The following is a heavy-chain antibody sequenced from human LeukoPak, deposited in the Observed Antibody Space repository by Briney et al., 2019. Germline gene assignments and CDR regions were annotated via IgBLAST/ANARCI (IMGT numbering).Heavy chain of an antibody. CDR3: AKAAAYSCGYNALDI. CDR1: GFTFSSYG. J-gene: IGHJ3*02. CDR2: ILNDGSQE. D-gene: IGHD5-18*01. Sequence: PGRSLRLSCAASGFTFSSYGMHWVRQAPGKGLEWVAVILNDGSQEKYADSVKGRFTISRDNSKNTLFLQMNSLRAEDTAVYYCAKAAAYSCGYNALDIWGQGTMVTVSS. V-gene: IGHV3-33*06.